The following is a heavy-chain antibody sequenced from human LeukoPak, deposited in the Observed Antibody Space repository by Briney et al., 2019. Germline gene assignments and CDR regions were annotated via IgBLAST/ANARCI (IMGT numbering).Heavy chain of an antibody. CDR3: ARCRYCSSTSCLLCYYGMDV. V-gene: IGHV3-30*04. CDR2: ISYDGSNK. CDR1: GSTFSSYA. Sequence: GGSLRLSCAASGSTFSSYAMHWVRQAPGKGLERVAVISYDGSNKYYADSVKGRFTISRDNSKNTLYLQMNSLRAEDTAVYYCARCRYCSSTSCLLCYYGMDVWGQGTTVTVSS. J-gene: IGHJ6*02. D-gene: IGHD2-2*01.